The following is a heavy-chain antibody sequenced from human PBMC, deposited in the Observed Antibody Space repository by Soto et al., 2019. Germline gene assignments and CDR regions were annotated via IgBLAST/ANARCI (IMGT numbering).Heavy chain of an antibody. D-gene: IGHD5-12*01. J-gene: IGHJ4*02. CDR1: GFTFSSYA. CDR3: ARDLRAGYSGYDWGGFDY. CDR2: ISYDGSNK. Sequence: GGSLRLSCAASGFTFSSYAMHWVRQAPGKGLEWVAVISYDGSNKYYADSVKGRFTISRDNSKNTLYLQMNSLRAEDTAVYYCARDLRAGYSGYDWGGFDYWGQGTLVTVSS. V-gene: IGHV3-30-3*01.